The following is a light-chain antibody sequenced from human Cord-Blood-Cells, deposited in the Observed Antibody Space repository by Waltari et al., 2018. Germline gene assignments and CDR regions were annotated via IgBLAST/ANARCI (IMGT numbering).Light chain of an antibody. CDR1: QSVLYSSNNKNY. CDR2: WAS. Sequence: DIVMTQSPDSLAVSLGERATINCKPSQSVLYSSNNKNYLAWYQQKPGQPPKLLIYWASTRESGVPDRFSGSGSGTDVTLTISSLQAEDVAVYYCQQYYSTPRTFGQETKVEIK. J-gene: IGKJ1*01. V-gene: IGKV4-1*01. CDR3: QQYYSTPRT.